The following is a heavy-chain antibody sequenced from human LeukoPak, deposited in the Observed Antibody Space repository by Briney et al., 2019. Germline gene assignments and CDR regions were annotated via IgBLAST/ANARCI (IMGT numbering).Heavy chain of an antibody. D-gene: IGHD3-22*01. Sequence: SETLSLTCTVSGPSVTSSTYYWSWIRQPPGKGLECIGIMSYSGSTYYNPSLKSRVTMSVDTSKNHFSLKLSSVTAADTAVYYCARQIYYDRSGYFYFNWGQGTLVTVSS. CDR2: MSYSGST. CDR3: ARQIYYDRSGYFYFN. J-gene: IGHJ4*02. V-gene: IGHV4-39*01. CDR1: GPSVTSSTYY.